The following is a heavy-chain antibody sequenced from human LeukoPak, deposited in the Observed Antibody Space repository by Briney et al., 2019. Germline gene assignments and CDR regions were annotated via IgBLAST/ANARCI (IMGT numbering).Heavy chain of an antibody. CDR2: IKQDGSEK. Sequence: GGSLRLSCAASGFTFSSYWMSWVRQAPGKGLEWVANIKQDGSEKYYVDSVKGRFTISRDNAKNSLYLQMNSLRAEDTAVYYCARAAGSGSYYDAYHYYYYYYMDVWGKGTTVTVSS. CDR1: GFTFSSYW. CDR3: ARAAGSGSYYDAYHYYYYYYMDV. J-gene: IGHJ6*03. D-gene: IGHD3-10*01. V-gene: IGHV3-7*01.